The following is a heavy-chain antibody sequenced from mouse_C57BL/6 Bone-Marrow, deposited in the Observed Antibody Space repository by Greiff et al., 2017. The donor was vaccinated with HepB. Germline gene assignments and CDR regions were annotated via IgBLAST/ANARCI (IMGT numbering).Heavy chain of an antibody. CDR3: ARHIYYYGSSLDY. J-gene: IGHJ2*01. CDR1: GFTFSSYG. Sequence: EVNVVESGGDLVKPGGSLKLSCAASGFTFSSYGMSWVRQTPDKRLEWVATISSGGSYTYYPDSVKGRFTISRDNATNTLYLQMSSLKSEDTAMYYCARHIYYYGSSLDYWGQGTTRTVSS. V-gene: IGHV5-6*01. CDR2: ISSGGSYT. D-gene: IGHD1-1*01.